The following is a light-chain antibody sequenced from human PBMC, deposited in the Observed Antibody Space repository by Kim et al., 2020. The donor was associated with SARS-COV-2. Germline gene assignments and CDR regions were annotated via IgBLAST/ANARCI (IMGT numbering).Light chain of an antibody. J-gene: IGLJ3*02. CDR2: ANN. Sequence: QRVTISCSGSSSNIGSNYVYWYQQLPGTAPKLLIYANNQRPSGVPDRFSGSKSGTSVSLAISGLRSEDEADYYCAAWDDSLSGLVLGGGTQLTVL. CDR1: SSNIGSNY. V-gene: IGLV1-47*01. CDR3: AAWDDSLSGLV.